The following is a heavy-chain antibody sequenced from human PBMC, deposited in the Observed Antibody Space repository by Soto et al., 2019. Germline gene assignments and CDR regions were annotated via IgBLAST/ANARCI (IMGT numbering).Heavy chain of an antibody. CDR1: GFTFSDYY. D-gene: IGHD6-13*01. CDR2: ISSSSSYT. Sequence: QVQLVESGGGLVKPGGSLRLSCAASGFTFSDYYMSWIRQAPGKGLEWVSYISSSSSYTNYADSVKGRFTISRDNAKNSLYLQMNSLRAEDTAVYYCASPPLDSSSWYWFDYWGQGTLVTVSS. J-gene: IGHJ4*02. V-gene: IGHV3-11*06. CDR3: ASPPLDSSSWYWFDY.